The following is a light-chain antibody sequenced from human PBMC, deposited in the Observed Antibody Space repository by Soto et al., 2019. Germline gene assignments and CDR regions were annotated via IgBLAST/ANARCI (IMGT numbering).Light chain of an antibody. CDR2: DAS. CDR3: LQFNSYPVT. V-gene: IGKV1-5*01. Sequence: DIQMTQSPSTLSASVGDRVTITCRASQSISDWLAWFQQKPGKAPKVLIYDASTLESGVPSRFSGSGSGTEFTLPISSLQPEDSATYYCLQFNSYPVTFGGGTVVEIK. J-gene: IGKJ4*01. CDR1: QSISDW.